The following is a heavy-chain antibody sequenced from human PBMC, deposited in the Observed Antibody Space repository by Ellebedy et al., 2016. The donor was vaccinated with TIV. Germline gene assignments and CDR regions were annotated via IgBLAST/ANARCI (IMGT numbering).Heavy chain of an antibody. CDR1: GFTFSSYW. D-gene: IGHD2/OR15-2a*01. CDR2: IKQDGSEK. V-gene: IGHV3-7*03. J-gene: IGHJ5*02. Sequence: GESLKISXAASGFTFSSYWMSWVRQAPGKGLEWVANIKQDGSEKYYVDSVKGRFTISRDNAKNSLYLQMNSLRAEDTAVYYCARFTTFYNWFDPWGQGTLVTVSS. CDR3: ARFTTFYNWFDP.